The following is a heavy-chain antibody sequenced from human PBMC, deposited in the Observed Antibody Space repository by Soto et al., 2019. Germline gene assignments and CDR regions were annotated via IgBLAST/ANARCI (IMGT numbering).Heavy chain of an antibody. Sequence: SETLSLTCTVSGASVINYYWAWIRQSPGRGLEYIGYVSNTATTTYNPSLKNRVTISVDTSKNQFSLKLSSVTAADTAVYYCASGGYCSSTSCLHNWFDPWGQGTLVTVSS. CDR3: ASGGYCSSTSCLHNWFDP. J-gene: IGHJ5*02. D-gene: IGHD2-2*03. CDR1: GASVINYY. V-gene: IGHV4-59*02. CDR2: VSNTATT.